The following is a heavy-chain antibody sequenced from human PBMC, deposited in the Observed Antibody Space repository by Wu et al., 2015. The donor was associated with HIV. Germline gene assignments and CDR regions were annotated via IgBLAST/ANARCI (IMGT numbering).Heavy chain of an antibody. J-gene: IGHJ6*02. D-gene: IGHD3-22*01. V-gene: IGHV1-8*01. Sequence: QLQLVQSGSEVKKPGASVKVSCKASGYTFNNYDVNWVRQAPGQGLEWMGWMNPKSGNTGYTQILQGRVTMTRNTSTTTAFLELRSLKIRGHGRVLCTRGFGSGYYKRGMDVWGQGTTVIVSS. CDR2: MNPKSGNT. CDR3: TRGFGSGYYKRGMDV. CDR1: GYTFNNYD.